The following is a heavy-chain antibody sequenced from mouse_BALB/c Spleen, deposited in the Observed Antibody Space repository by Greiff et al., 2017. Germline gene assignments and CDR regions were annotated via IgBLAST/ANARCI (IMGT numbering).Heavy chain of an antibody. J-gene: IGHJ3*01. CDR3: ARYYRYDAAWFAY. V-gene: IGHV1-9*01. D-gene: IGHD2-14*01. Sequence: VQLQQSGAELMKPGASVKISCKATGYTFSSYWIEWVKQRPGHGLEWIGEILPGSGSTNYNEKFKGKATFTADTSSNTAYMQLSSLTSEDSAVYYCARYYRYDAAWFAYWGQGTLVTVSA. CDR1: GYTFSSYW. CDR2: ILPGSGST.